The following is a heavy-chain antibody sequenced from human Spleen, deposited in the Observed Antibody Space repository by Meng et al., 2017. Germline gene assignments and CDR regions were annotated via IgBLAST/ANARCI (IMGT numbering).Heavy chain of an antibody. V-gene: IGHV1-2*06. CDR1: GYNFPDYY. D-gene: IGHD6-13*01. J-gene: IGHJ4*02. Sequence: ASVKVSCKPSGYNFPDYYIHWVRQAPGQGLEWMGRIDPKNGDTHYVQKFQGRVTMTGDTSISTAYMDLSGLRSDDTAVYYCARDEDISAAGKLFGDYWGQGTLVTVSS. CDR2: IDPKNGDT. CDR3: ARDEDISAAGKLFGDY.